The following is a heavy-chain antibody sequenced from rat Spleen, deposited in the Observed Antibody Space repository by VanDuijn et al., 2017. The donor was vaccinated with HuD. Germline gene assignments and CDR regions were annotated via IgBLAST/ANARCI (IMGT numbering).Heavy chain of an antibody. CDR1: GFSLTSYG. CDR3: ARSGGNWEDFDY. J-gene: IGHJ2*01. V-gene: IGHV2-13*01. D-gene: IGHD5-1*01. CDR2: IWGDGST. Sequence: QVQLKESGPGLVQPSQTLSLTCTVSGFSLTSYGVSWVRQPPGKGLEWMGGIWGDGSTNYNSALKSRLSISRDTSKSQVFLKMNSLQTEDTATYYCARSGGNWEDFDYWGQGVMVTVSS.